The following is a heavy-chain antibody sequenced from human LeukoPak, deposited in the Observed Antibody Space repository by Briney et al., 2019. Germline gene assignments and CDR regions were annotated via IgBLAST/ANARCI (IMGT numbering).Heavy chain of an antibody. CDR1: GGPISSYF. V-gene: IGHV4-59*01. CDR2: VYYSGST. D-gene: IGHD3-16*01. CDR3: VRVLDLSKRGLDAFDI. J-gene: IGHJ3*02. Sequence: PSETLSLTCTVSGGPISSYFWSWIRQPPGKGLEWIGYVYYSGSTNYNPSLKSRVTISVDTSKKQFSLKLSSATAADTAVYYCVRVLDLSKRGLDAFDIWGQGTMVTVSS.